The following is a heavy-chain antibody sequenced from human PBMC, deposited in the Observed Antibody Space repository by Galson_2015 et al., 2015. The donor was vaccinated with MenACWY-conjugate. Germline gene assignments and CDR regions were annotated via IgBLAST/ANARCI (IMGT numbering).Heavy chain of an antibody. Sequence: SLRLSCAASGFTFSSYGMHWVRQAPGKGLEWVAVIWYDGSNKYYADSVKGRFTISRDNSKNTLYLQMNSLRAEDTAVYYCARDSDSGYYYGMDVWGQGTTVTVSS. CDR2: IWYDGSNK. CDR1: GFTFSSYG. J-gene: IGHJ6*02. CDR3: ARDSDSGYYYGMDV. V-gene: IGHV3-33*01.